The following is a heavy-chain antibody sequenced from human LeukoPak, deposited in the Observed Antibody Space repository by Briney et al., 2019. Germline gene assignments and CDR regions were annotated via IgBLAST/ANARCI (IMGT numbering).Heavy chain of an antibody. V-gene: IGHV3-15*01. CDR3: TTRVWVAADAFDI. Sequence: PGGSLRLSCAASGFTFSNAWMSWVCQAPGKGLEWVGRIKSKTDGGTTDYAAPVKGRFTISRDDSKNTLYLQMNSLKTEDTAVHYCTTRVWVAADAFDIWGQGTMVTVSS. J-gene: IGHJ3*02. D-gene: IGHD2-15*01. CDR1: GFTFSNAW. CDR2: IKSKTDGGTT.